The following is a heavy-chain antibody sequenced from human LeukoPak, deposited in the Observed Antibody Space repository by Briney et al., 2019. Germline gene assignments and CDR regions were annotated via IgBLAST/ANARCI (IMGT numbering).Heavy chain of an antibody. D-gene: IGHD5-18*01. CDR2: IIPIFGTA. CDR3: ARSDTAMVTGYYYYYMDV. V-gene: IGHV1-69*13. CDR1: GGTFSSYA. J-gene: IGHJ6*03. Sequence: ASVKVSCRASGGTFSSYAISWVRQAPGQGLEWMGGIIPIFGTANYAQKFEGRVTITADESTSTAYMELSSLITEDTAVYYCARSDTAMVTGYYYYYMDVWGKGTTVTVSS.